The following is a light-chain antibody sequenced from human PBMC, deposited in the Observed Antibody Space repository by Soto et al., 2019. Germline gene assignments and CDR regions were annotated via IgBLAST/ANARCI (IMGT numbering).Light chain of an antibody. CDR2: GNS. CDR3: QSYDSSLSGVV. Sequence: QSVLTQPPSVSGAPGQRATISCTGSSSNIGAGYDVHWYQQLPGTAPKLLIYGNSHRPSGVPDRFSGSKSGTSASLAITGLQAEDEADYYCQSYDSSLSGVVFGGGTKLTVL. J-gene: IGLJ2*01. V-gene: IGLV1-40*01. CDR1: SSNIGAGYD.